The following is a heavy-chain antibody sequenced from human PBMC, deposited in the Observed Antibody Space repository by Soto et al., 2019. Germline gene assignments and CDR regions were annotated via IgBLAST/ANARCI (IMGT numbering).Heavy chain of an antibody. J-gene: IGHJ3*02. CDR1: GFTFSSYW. D-gene: IGHD2-21*01. Sequence: GGSLRLSCAASGFTFSSYWMIWVRQAPGKGLEWVANIKQDGSEKYYVDSVKGRFTISRDNAKNSLYLQMNSLRAEDTAVYYCARDNHVVLIARDAFDIWGQGTMVTVSS. V-gene: IGHV3-7*01. CDR3: ARDNHVVLIARDAFDI. CDR2: IKQDGSEK.